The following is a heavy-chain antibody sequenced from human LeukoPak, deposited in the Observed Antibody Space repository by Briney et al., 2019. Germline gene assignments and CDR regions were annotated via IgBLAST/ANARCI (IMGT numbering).Heavy chain of an antibody. CDR2: IYTSGST. J-gene: IGHJ5*02. CDR3: ARSDYDILTGYFTNWFDP. Sequence: SETLSLTCTVSGGSISSYYWSWIRRPAGKGLEWIGRIYTSGSTNYNPSLKSRVTMSVDTSKNQFSLKLSSVTAADTAVYYCARSDYDILTGYFTNWFDPWGQGTLVTVSS. V-gene: IGHV4-4*07. CDR1: GGSISSYY. D-gene: IGHD3-9*01.